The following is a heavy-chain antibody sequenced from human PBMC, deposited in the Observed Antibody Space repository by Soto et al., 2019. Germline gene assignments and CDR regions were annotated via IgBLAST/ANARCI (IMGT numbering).Heavy chain of an antibody. CDR3: ARLSASRGSGSYFNYYYYGMDV. CDR2: IIPIFGTA. Sequence: SVKVSCKASGGTFSSYAISWVRQAPGQGLEWMGGIIPIFGTANYAQKFQGRVTITADESTSTAYMELSSLRSEDTAVYYCARLSASRGSGSYFNYYYYGMDVWGQGTTVTVSS. J-gene: IGHJ6*02. CDR1: GGTFSSYA. V-gene: IGHV1-69*13. D-gene: IGHD3-10*01.